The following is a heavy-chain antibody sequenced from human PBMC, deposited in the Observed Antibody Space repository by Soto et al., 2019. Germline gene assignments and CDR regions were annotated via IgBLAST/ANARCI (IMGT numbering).Heavy chain of an antibody. D-gene: IGHD2-15*01. CDR3: GRVVEGATPHTDFDS. CDR1: GVSIHNSHSF. Sequence: QVHLQESGPGLVKPSETLSLTCAVSGVSIHNSHSFWGWIRQPPGKGLEFIANVYYSGGAHYNPSFKSRVTISVDTATNQVSLRVSSVTAVDTAVYFCGRVVEGATPHTDFDSWGQGTLVTVSS. CDR2: VYYSGGA. V-gene: IGHV4-39*01. J-gene: IGHJ5*01.